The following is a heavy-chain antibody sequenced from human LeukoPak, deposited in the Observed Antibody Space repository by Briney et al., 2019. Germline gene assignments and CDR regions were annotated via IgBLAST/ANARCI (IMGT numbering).Heavy chain of an antibody. J-gene: IGHJ4*02. V-gene: IGHV1-2*02. CDR1: GYTFTGYY. CDR2: INPNSGGT. Sequence: ASVKVSCKASGYTFTGYYMHWVRQAPGQGLEWMGWINPNSGGTNYAQKFQGRVTMTRDTSISTAYMELSRLRSDDTAVYYCARVPGGYSYGYVDYWGQGTLVTVSS. D-gene: IGHD5-18*01. CDR3: ARVPGGYSYGYVDY.